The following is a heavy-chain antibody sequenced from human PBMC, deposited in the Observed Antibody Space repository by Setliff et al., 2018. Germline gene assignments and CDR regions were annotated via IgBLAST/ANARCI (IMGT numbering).Heavy chain of an antibody. CDR2: LYYTGAT. CDR1: GYSISSGHF. CDR3: RFWRGYYKNDY. V-gene: IGHV4-38-2*01. J-gene: IGHJ4*02. Sequence: SETLSLTCGVSGYSISSGHFWGWIRQPPGGGLEWIGILYYTGATYYNPSLKSRVTISVDTPNNQFSLKLSSVTAADTAVYYCRFWRGYYKNDYWGQGTLVTVS. D-gene: IGHD3-3*01.